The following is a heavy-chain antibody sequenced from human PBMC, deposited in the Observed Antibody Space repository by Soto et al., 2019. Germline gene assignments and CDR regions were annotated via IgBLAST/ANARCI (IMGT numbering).Heavy chain of an antibody. D-gene: IGHD3-22*01. CDR2: ISPNSGGT. CDR1: GYTFTGFY. CDR3: AREARQHYYDTSGYYDL. V-gene: IGHV1-2*02. Sequence: GASVKVSCKTSGYTFTGFYIHWVRQAPGHGLEWMGWISPNSGGTNYAQKFQGRVTMRRDTSISTAYMELSRLKADDTAVYYCAREARQHYYDTSGYYDLWGHGTLVTVCS. J-gene: IGHJ4*01.